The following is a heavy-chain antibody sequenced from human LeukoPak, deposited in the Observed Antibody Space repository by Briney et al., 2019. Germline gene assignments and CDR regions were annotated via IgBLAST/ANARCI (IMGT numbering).Heavy chain of an antibody. CDR3: AKLPLQDYRGNWFDP. D-gene: IGHD4-11*01. CDR1: GFTLSSYA. V-gene: IGHV3-23*01. J-gene: IGHJ5*02. CDR2: ISGSGGST. Sequence: PGGSLRFSCAASGFTLSSYAMSWVRQAPGKGLEWVSAISGSGGSTYYADSVKGRFTISRDNSKNTLYLQMNSLRAEDTAVYYCAKLPLQDYRGNWFDPWGQGTLVTVSS.